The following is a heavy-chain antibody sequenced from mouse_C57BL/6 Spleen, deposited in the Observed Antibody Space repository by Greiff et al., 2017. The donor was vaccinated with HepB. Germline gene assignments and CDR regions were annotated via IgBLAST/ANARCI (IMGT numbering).Heavy chain of an antibody. CDR3: TRALNWTYWYFDV. CDR1: GFTFSSYA. V-gene: IGHV5-9-1*02. D-gene: IGHD4-1*01. Sequence: VQLKESGEGLVKPGGSLKLSCAASGFTFSSYAMSWVRQTPEKRLEWVAYISSGGDYIYYADTVKGRFTISRDNARNTLYLQMSSLKSEDTAMYYCTRALNWTYWYFDVWGTGTTVTVSS. J-gene: IGHJ1*03. CDR2: ISSGGDYI.